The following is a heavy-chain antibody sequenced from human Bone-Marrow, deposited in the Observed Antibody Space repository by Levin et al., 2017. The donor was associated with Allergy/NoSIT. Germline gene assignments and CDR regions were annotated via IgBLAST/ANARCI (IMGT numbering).Heavy chain of an antibody. CDR1: GFRFDDYA. J-gene: IGHJ4*02. D-gene: IGHD2-21*02. V-gene: IGHV3-9*01. CDR2: ISWDGDSV. Sequence: SLKISCAASGFRFDDYAMSWVRQGPGKGLEWVSGISWDGDSVGYADSVKGRFTISRDNAKNSLYLQMNSLRPEDTALYYCAKDTSSDCGGDCYNDYWGQGTLVTVSS. CDR3: AKDTSSDCGGDCYNDY.